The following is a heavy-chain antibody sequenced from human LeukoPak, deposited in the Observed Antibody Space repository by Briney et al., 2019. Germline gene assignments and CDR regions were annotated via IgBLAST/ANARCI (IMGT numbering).Heavy chain of an antibody. CDR2: ISGSGGST. CDR1: GFTFSSYA. CDR3: AKVNLGYYDFWSGYYPFDY. Sequence: HPGGSLRLSCAASGFTFSSYAMSWVRQAPGKGLEWVSAISGSGGSTYYADSVKGRFTISRDNSKNTLYLQMNSLRAEDTAVYYCAKVNLGYYDFWSGYYPFDYWGQGTLVTVFS. J-gene: IGHJ4*02. D-gene: IGHD3-3*01. V-gene: IGHV3-23*01.